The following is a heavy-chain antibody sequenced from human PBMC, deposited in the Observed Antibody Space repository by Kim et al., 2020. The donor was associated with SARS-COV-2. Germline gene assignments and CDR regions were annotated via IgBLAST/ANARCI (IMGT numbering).Heavy chain of an antibody. CDR2: IYYSGST. V-gene: IGHV4-39*01. CDR3: VKEEGTMVRGLI. Sequence: SETLSLTCTVSGGSISSSSYYWGWIRQPPGKGLEWIGSIYYSGSTYYNPSLKSRVTISVDTSKNQFSLKLSSVTAADTAVYYCVKEEGTMVRGLIWGQGTLVTVSS. D-gene: IGHD3-10*01. CDR1: GGSISSSSYY. J-gene: IGHJ4*02.